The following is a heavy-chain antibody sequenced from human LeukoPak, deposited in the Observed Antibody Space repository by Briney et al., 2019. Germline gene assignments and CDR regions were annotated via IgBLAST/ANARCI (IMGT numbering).Heavy chain of an antibody. Sequence: SETLSLTCTVSGGSIISDTYYWSWIRQPACKGLEWIGRIYNSGSTNYNPSLKSRVTISLDASKNQFSLSLSSVTAADTAVYYCASLFTFGGVTDYWGQGILVTVSS. CDR2: IYNSGST. CDR3: ASLFTFGGVTDY. D-gene: IGHD3-16*01. J-gene: IGHJ4*02. CDR1: GGSIISDTYY. V-gene: IGHV4-61*02.